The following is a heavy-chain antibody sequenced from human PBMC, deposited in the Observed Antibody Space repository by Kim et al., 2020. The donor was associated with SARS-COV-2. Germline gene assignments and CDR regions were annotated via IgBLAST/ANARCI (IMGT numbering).Heavy chain of an antibody. Sequence: GGSLRLSCAASGFTFSDHYMDWVRQAPGKGLEWVGRTRNKANSYTTEYAASVKGRFTISRDDSKNSLYLQMNSLKTEDTAVSYCARVRGGSGWYFDYWGQGTLVTVSS. CDR2: TRNKANSYTT. J-gene: IGHJ4*02. D-gene: IGHD6-19*01. CDR1: GFTFSDHY. CDR3: ARVRGGSGWYFDY. V-gene: IGHV3-72*01.